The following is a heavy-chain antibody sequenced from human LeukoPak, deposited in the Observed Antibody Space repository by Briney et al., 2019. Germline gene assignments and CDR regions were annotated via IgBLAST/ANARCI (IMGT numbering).Heavy chain of an antibody. CDR3: ARWNLTAAAGPDAFDI. J-gene: IGHJ3*02. Sequence: SETLPLTCAVYGGSFSGYYWSWIRQPPGKGLEWIGEINHSGSTNYNPSLKSRVTISVDTSKNQFSLKVSSVTAADTAVYYCARWNLTAAAGPDAFDIWGQGTMVTVSS. D-gene: IGHD6-13*01. CDR2: INHSGST. CDR1: GGSFSGYY. V-gene: IGHV4-34*01.